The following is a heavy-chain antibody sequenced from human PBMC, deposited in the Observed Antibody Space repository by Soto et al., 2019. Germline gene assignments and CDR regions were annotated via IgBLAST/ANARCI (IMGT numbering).Heavy chain of an antibody. CDR1: GFTVISNY. CDR3: AAAVLHYYYYGMDV. Sequence: HPGWSLRLSCASSGFTVISNYMRWVRQAPGKGLEWVSVIYSGGSTYYAHSVKGRFTISRDNSKNTLYLQMNSLRAEDTAVYYCAAAVLHYYYYGMDVWGQGTTVTVSS. CDR2: IYSGGST. V-gene: IGHV3-53*01. J-gene: IGHJ6*02. D-gene: IGHD2-15*01.